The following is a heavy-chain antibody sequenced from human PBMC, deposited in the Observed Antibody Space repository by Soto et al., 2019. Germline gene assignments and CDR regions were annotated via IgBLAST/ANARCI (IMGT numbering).Heavy chain of an antibody. V-gene: IGHV4-34*01. J-gene: IGHJ4*02. CDR3: ARHHVRGRTIAGAAEF. CDR2: INHSGNT. Sequence: SETLSLTCAVYGKSLSGYYWSWVRQPPGKALEWIGEINHSGNTNYNPSLKSRVTISVDTSKDQLFLNLSSVTAADTAMYYCARHHVRGRTIAGAAEFWGQGTLVTVSS. CDR1: GKSLSGYY. D-gene: IGHD1-26*01.